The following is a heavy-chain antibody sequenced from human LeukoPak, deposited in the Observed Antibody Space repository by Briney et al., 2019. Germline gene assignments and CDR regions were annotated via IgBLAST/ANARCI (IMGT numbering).Heavy chain of an antibody. V-gene: IGHV4-59*01. D-gene: IGHD5-24*01. CDR3: ARGNWLQSYNEFDY. CDR2: IYYSGST. Sequence: PSETLSLTCTVSGGSISSYYWSWIRQPPGKGLEWIGYIYYSGSTNYNPSLKSRVTISVDTSKNQFSLKLSSVTAADTAVYYCARGNWLQSYNEFDYWGQGTLVTVSS. J-gene: IGHJ4*02. CDR1: GGSISSYY.